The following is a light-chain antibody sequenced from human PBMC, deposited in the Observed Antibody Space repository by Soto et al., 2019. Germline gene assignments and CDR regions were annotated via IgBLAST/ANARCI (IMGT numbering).Light chain of an antibody. CDR1: QTVDSW. J-gene: IGKJ1*01. CDR3: QQYHIYSGT. Sequence: QSRSPLSASVGDRVTITCRASQTVDSWLAWYQQRPGKPPGILIYTASTLASGVPSRFNGSGSGTELTLTINSLQPDDFATDYCQQYHIYSGTCSQGTKVDSK. CDR2: TAS. V-gene: IGKV1-5*03.